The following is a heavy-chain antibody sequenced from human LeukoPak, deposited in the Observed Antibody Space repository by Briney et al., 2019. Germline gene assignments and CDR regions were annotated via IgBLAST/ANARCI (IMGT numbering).Heavy chain of an antibody. CDR1: GGSISSYY. CDR3: ARVPYYYDSSGHYSGYFDY. J-gene: IGHJ4*02. Sequence: PSETLSLTCTVSGGSISSYYCSWIRQPAGKGLEWIGRIYTSGSPNYNPSLKSRVTMSVDTSKNQFSLKLSSVTAADTAVYYCARVPYYYDSSGHYSGYFDYWGQGTLVTVSS. CDR2: IYTSGSP. D-gene: IGHD3-22*01. V-gene: IGHV4-4*07.